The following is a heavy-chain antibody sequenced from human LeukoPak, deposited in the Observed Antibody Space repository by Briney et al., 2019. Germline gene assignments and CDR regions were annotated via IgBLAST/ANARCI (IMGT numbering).Heavy chain of an antibody. CDR2: LSYDGRNK. CDR1: GFNLRNYA. Sequence: PGRSLRLSCAASGFNLRNYAMHWVRQAPGKGLEWVAVLSYDGRNKLYADSVRGRFTISRDNFNNTLSLQMHSLRVEDTAVYYCARDGGGSYYYYHAMDVWGQGTTVTVSS. D-gene: IGHD1-26*01. CDR3: ARDGGGSYYYYHAMDV. J-gene: IGHJ6*02. V-gene: IGHV3-30*04.